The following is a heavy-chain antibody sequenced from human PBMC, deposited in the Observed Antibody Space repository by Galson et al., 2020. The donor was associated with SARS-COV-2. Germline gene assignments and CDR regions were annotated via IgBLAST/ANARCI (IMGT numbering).Heavy chain of an antibody. Sequence: SETLSLTCTVSGDSITSGTYYWSWIRQPAGKGLEWIGRIYSSGSTNYNPSLKSRVTISVDTSKNQFSLKLSSVTAADTAVYYCARRYSDSSLGGFAPWGQGTLVTVSS. J-gene: IGHJ5*02. CDR3: ARRYSDSSLGGFAP. V-gene: IGHV4-61*02. CDR2: IYSSGST. CDR1: GDSITSGTYY. D-gene: IGHD1-26*01.